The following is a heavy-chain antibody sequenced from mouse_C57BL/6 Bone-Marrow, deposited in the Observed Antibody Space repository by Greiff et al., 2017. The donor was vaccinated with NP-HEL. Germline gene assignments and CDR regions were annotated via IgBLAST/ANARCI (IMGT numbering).Heavy chain of an antibody. CDR1: GYTFTSYW. V-gene: IGHV1-5*01. CDR2: IYPGNSDT. Sequence: EVKLQESGTVLARPGASVKMSCKTSGYTFTSYWMHWVKQRPGQGLEWIGAIYPGNSDTSYNQKFKGKAKLTAVTSASTAYMELSSLSNEDSAVYYCTRGIYYGNPPYAMDYWGQGTSVTVSS. D-gene: IGHD2-1*01. J-gene: IGHJ4*01. CDR3: TRGIYYGNPPYAMDY.